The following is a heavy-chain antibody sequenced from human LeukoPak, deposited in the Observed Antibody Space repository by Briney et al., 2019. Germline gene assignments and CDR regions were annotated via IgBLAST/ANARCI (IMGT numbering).Heavy chain of an antibody. V-gene: IGHV1-18*01. J-gene: IGHJ4*02. CDR1: GYACTTFG. CDR2: ISTSKTYT. CDR3: ARASDTSWPFDF. D-gene: IGHD2-2*01. Sequence: SVTVSCKASGYACTTFGIMWVRQAPAPGLEWMGWISTSKTYTRYAQKVQGRATLTTDPSTSTAYLELTSLTSDDTAVYFCARASDTSWPFDFWGQGTKVTVSS.